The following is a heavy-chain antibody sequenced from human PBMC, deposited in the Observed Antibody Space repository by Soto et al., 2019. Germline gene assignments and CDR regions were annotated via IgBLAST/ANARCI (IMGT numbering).Heavy chain of an antibody. V-gene: IGHV3-21*01. CDR3: ARVGATIADFDY. Sequence: PGGSLRLSCAASGFTFNTYSMNWVRQAPGKGLEWVSSISPSSTYIYYADSVKGRFTVSRDNAKNSLYLQMNSLRGEDTAVYYCARVGATIADFDYWGQGTPVTVSS. CDR1: GFTFNTYS. CDR2: ISPSSTYI. J-gene: IGHJ4*02. D-gene: IGHD1-26*01.